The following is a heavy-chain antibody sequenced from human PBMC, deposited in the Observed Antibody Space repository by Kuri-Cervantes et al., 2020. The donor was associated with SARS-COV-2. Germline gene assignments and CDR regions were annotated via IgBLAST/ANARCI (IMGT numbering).Heavy chain of an antibody. Sequence: SETLSLTCTVSGGSISSYYWSWIRQPPGKGLEWIGYIYYSGSTNYNPALKSRVTISVDTSKNQFSLKLSSVTAADTAVYYCARGSRWYDSSGNLDYWGQGTLVTVSS. V-gene: IGHV4-59*01. CDR2: IYYSGST. CDR3: ARGSRWYDSSGNLDY. D-gene: IGHD3-22*01. CDR1: GGSISSYY. J-gene: IGHJ4*02.